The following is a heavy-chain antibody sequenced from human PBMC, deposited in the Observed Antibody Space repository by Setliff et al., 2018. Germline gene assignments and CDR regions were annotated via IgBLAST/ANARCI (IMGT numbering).Heavy chain of an antibody. D-gene: IGHD2-15*01. CDR1: GFTFNNFA. V-gene: IGHV3-21*06. CDR2: ISSRSTYI. CDR3: ARFACNGGSCYLSASDH. J-gene: IGHJ4*02. Sequence: LRLSCVASGFTFNNFAFNWVRQAPGKGLEWVSSISSRSTYIYYADSVKGRFTISRDNADNSLYLQMNSLRAEDTAMYYCARFACNGGSCYLSASDHWGQGALVTVSS.